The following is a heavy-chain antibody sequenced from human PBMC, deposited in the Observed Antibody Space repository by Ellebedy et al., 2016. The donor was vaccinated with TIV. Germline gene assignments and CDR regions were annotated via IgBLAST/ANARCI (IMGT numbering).Heavy chain of an antibody. V-gene: IGHV3-7*03. D-gene: IGHD1-26*01. CDR2: IKQDGSDK. Sequence: GESLKISCAGSGFIFSSYWMSWVRQAPGKGLEWVASIKQDGSDKYYVDSVKGRFTISRDNAKNSLYMQMNSLRAEDTAVYYCARERYSGSYWGYWGQGTLVTVSS. J-gene: IGHJ4*02. CDR1: GFIFSSYW. CDR3: ARERYSGSYWGY.